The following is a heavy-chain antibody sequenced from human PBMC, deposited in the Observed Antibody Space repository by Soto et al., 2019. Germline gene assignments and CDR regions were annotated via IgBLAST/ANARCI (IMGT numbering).Heavy chain of an antibody. CDR2: ITGSGATT. D-gene: IGHD4-17*01. J-gene: IGHJ3*02. CDR3: GKDPNGDYIGAFDM. V-gene: IGHV3-23*01. CDR1: GITFSNYA. Sequence: VQVLESGGGLVQPGGSLRLSCVASGITFSNYALTWVRQTPGKGLEWVSSITGSGATTSYADSVKGRFTISRDNSKNTLYLQVNSLRVEDSAVYYCGKDPNGDYIGAFDMWGQGTMVTVSS.